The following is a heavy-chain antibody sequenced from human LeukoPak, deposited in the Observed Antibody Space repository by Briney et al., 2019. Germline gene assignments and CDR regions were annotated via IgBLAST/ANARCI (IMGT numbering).Heavy chain of an antibody. CDR3: ARVPMGASYYYMDV. V-gene: IGHV4-31*03. Sequence: SDTLFLTCTVSGPSISRGGYYWRSVRQHPGKGLEGIGYIYHSGSTYYNPSLKSRVTISVDTSKNQFSLDLSSVTAADTAVYYCARVPMGASYYYMDVWGRGTTVTVSS. D-gene: IGHD1-26*01. J-gene: IGHJ6*03. CDR2: IYHSGST. CDR1: GPSISRGGYY.